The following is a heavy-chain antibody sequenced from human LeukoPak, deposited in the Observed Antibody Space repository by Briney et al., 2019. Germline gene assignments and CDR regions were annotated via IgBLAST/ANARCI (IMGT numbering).Heavy chain of an antibody. D-gene: IGHD5-18*01. V-gene: IGHV3-15*01. CDR3: TTDANAARVFDY. CDR2: IKSKTDGGTT. CDR1: GFTFSHAW. Sequence: GGSLRLSCAASGFTFSHAWMSWVHQAPGKGLEWVGHIKSKTDGGTTDYAAPVKGRFTISRDDSKDTLYLLMNSLKTEDTAVYYCTTDANAARVFDYWGQGTLVTVSS. J-gene: IGHJ4*02.